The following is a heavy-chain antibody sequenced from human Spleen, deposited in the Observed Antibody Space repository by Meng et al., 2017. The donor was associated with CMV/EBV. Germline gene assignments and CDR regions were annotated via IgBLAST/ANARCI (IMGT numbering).Heavy chain of an antibody. CDR2: TYYRSKWYT. CDR3: ATGSDLDY. Sequence: TCAISGDSVSSKSAAWHWIRQSPSRGLEWLGRTYYRSKWYTDYAVSVKSRIIINPDTSKNQFSLHLNSVTPEDTAVYYCATGSDLDYWGQGTLVTVSS. V-gene: IGHV6-1*01. J-gene: IGHJ4*02. D-gene: IGHD3-9*01. CDR1: GDSVSSKSAA.